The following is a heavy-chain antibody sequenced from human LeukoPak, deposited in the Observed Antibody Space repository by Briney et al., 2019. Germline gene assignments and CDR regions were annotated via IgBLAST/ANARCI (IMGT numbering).Heavy chain of an antibody. D-gene: IGHD2-2*01. V-gene: IGHV3-15*01. CDR3: TTDCDSTSCYAADAAQ. J-gene: IGHJ4*02. CDR2: MKSKTDSGTT. Sequence: GGSLRLSCAVSGFTFSNAWMSWVRQAPGTGLEWFGRMKSKTDSGTTDYAAPVKGRFTISRDDSKNTLYLQMNSLKTEDTAVYYCTTDCDSTSCYAADAAQWGQGTLVTVS. CDR1: GFTFSNAW.